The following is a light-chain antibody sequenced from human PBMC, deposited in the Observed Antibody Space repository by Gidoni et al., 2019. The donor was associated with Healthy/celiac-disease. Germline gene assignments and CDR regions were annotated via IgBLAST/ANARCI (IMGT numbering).Light chain of an antibody. CDR1: QSVLYSSNNKNY. V-gene: IGKV4-1*01. CDR3: QQYYSTSGYT. J-gene: IGKJ2*01. CDR2: WAS. Sequence: DIVMTKSPDSLAVSLGERATINCKSSQSVLYSSNNKNYLAWYQQKPGQPPKLRIYWASTRESGVPDRFRGSGSGTDFTLTISSLQAEDVAVYYCQQYYSTSGYTFGQGTKLEIK.